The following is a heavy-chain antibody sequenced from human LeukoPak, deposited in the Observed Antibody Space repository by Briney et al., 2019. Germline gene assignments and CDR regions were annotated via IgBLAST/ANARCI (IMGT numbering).Heavy chain of an antibody. CDR2: ISAYNGNT. D-gene: IGHD3-22*01. CDR1: GYTLTSYD. J-gene: IGHJ4*02. CDR3: ARDDYDSSGSKGTGY. V-gene: IGHV1-18*01. Sequence: ASVKVSCKASGYTLTSYDISWVRQAPGQGLEWMGWISAYNGNTNYAQKLQGRVTMTTDTSTSTAYMELRSLRSDDTAVYYCARDDYDSSGSKGTGYWGQGTLVTVSS.